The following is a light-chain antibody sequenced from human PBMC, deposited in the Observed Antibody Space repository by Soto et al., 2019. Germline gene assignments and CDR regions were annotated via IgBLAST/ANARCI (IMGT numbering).Light chain of an antibody. Sequence: QSVLTQPASVFGSPGQSITISCTGTSSDVGGYNYVSWYQQHPANAPKVMIYDVSNRPSGVSNRFSGSKSGNTASLTISWLQAEDEADYYCYSYTSSSTYVFGTGTKVTVL. V-gene: IGLV2-14*03. CDR1: SSDVGGYNY. CDR2: DVS. CDR3: YSYTSSSTYV. J-gene: IGLJ1*01.